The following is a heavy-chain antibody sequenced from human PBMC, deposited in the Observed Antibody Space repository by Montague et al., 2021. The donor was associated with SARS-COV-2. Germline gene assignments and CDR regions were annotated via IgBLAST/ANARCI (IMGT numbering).Heavy chain of an antibody. CDR1: GFIFSNYA. D-gene: IGHD6-19*01. Sequence: SLRLSCAASGFIFSNYAMTWVRQAPGKGLEWVSTMSGSGVRRDYADSVKGRFTISRDSSKNTLYLQMNSLRVEDTAVDYCAKDTATNRIAVAPMDVWGQGTTAIVSS. V-gene: IGHV3-23*01. CDR3: AKDTATNRIAVAPMDV. CDR2: MSGSGVRR. J-gene: IGHJ6*02.